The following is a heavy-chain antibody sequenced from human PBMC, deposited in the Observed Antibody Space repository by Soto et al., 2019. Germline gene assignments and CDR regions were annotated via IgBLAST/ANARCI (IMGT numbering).Heavy chain of an antibody. Sequence: GESLKISCKGSGYSFTSYWIGWVRQMPGKGLEWMGIIYPGDSDTRYSPSFQGQVAISADKSISTAYLQWSSLKASDTAMYYCARHTRRYGSYYAFDIWGQGTMVTVSS. V-gene: IGHV5-51*01. D-gene: IGHD1-26*01. CDR2: IYPGDSDT. CDR1: GYSFTSYW. CDR3: ARHTRRYGSYYAFDI. J-gene: IGHJ3*02.